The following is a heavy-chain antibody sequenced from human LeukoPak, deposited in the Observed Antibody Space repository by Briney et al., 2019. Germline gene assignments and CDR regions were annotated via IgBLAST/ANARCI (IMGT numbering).Heavy chain of an antibody. V-gene: IGHV4-61*02. CDR1: GGSISSGDYY. D-gene: IGHD2-2*02. J-gene: IGHJ5*02. Sequence: SETLSLTCTVSGGSISSGDYYWSWIRQPAGTGLEWIVLVYTSGSTNYNPSLKSRVTISIDTSKNLFSLKLSSVTAADTAVYYCARERDIVVVPAAILPNWFDPWGQGTLVTVSS. CDR3: ARERDIVVVPAAILPNWFDP. CDR2: VYTSGST.